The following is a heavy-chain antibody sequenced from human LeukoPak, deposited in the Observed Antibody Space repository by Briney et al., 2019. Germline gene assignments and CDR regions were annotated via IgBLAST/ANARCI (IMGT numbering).Heavy chain of an antibody. CDR3: AKDILVLRFLEWLEGDY. CDR2: IRYDGSNK. J-gene: IGHJ4*02. CDR1: GFTFSSYG. V-gene: IGHV3-30*02. Sequence: GGSLRLSCAASGFTFSSYGMHWVRQAPGKGLEWVAFIRYDGSNKYYADSVKGRFTISRDNSKDTLYLQMNSLRAEDTAVYYCAKDILVLRFLEWLEGDYWGQGTLVTVSS. D-gene: IGHD3-3*01.